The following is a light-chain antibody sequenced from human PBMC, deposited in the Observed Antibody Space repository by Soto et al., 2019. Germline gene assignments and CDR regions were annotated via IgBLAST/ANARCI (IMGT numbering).Light chain of an antibody. V-gene: IGLV2-11*01. CDR1: HIDVGDNDY. Sequence: QSALTQPRSVSGSPGLSVTISCTGTHIDVGDNDYVSWYQQHPGNAPKLMIYDVTKRPSGVPDRFSVSKSGNTASLTISGLQAEDEADYYVCSFGGAYFYVFGTGTKVTVL. J-gene: IGLJ1*01. CDR3: CSFGGAYFYV. CDR2: DVT.